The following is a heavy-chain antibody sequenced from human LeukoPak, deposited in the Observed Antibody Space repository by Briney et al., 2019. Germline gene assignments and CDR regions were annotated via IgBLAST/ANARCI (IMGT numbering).Heavy chain of an antibody. CDR3: ATEVRYGGFDY. CDR1: GGSFSGYY. Sequence: SETLSLTCTVSGGSFSGYYWSWIRQPPGKGLEWIGDIYYSGSTNYNPSLKSRVTISVDTSKNQFSLKLSSVTAAATAVYYCATEVRYGGFDYWGQGTLVTVSS. D-gene: IGHD1-1*01. V-gene: IGHV4-59*01. CDR2: IYYSGST. J-gene: IGHJ4*02.